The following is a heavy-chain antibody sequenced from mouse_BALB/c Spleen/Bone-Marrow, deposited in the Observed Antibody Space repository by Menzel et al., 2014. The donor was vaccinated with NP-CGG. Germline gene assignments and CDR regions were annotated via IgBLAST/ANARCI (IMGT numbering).Heavy chain of an antibody. CDR3: ARSGYGNYAWFPY. V-gene: IGHV1-12*01. D-gene: IGHD2-10*02. J-gene: IGHJ3*01. CDR1: GYTFTSYN. Sequence: QVTLKESGAELVKPGASVMMSCKASGYTFTSYNIHWVRQTPGLGLEWIGAVYPGNGDTSYNQRFKGKATLTADKSSNTAYMRFSSLTSEDSAVYFCARSGYGNYAWFPYWGQGTLVTVSA. CDR2: VYPGNGDT.